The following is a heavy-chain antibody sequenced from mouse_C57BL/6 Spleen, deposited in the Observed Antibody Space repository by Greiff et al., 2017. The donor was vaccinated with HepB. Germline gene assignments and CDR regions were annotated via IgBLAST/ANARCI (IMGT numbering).Heavy chain of an antibody. V-gene: IGHV1-53*01. Sequence: QVQLKQPGTELVKPGASVKLSCKASGYTFTSYWMHWVKQRPGQGLEWIGNINPSNGGTNYNEKFKSKATLTVDKSSSTAYMQLSSLTSEDSAVYYCARGTVVEYYAMDYWGQGTSVTVSS. CDR2: INPSNGGT. CDR1: GYTFTSYW. CDR3: ARGTVVEYYAMDY. D-gene: IGHD1-1*01. J-gene: IGHJ4*01.